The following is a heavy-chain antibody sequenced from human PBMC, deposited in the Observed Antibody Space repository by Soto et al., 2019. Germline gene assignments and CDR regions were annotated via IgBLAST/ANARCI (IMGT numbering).Heavy chain of an antibody. CDR2: ISGSGGST. CDR1: GFTFSSYA. V-gene: IGHV3-23*01. D-gene: IGHD2-2*01. Sequence: EVQLLESGGSLVQPGGSLRLSCAASGFTFSSYAMSWVRQAPGKGLEWVSAISGSGGSTYYADSVKGRFTISRDNSKNTLYLQMNSLRAEDTAVYYCAKGNLEDCSSTSCYFLALGLGPLFDYWGQGTLVTVSS. J-gene: IGHJ4*02. CDR3: AKGNLEDCSSTSCYFLALGLGPLFDY.